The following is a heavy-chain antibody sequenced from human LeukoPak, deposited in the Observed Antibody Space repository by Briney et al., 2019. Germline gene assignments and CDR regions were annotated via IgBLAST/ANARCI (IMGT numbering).Heavy chain of an antibody. CDR1: GGSVSSGSYY. D-gene: IGHD2-2*01. V-gene: IGHV4-61*01. CDR3: ARVHLYCSSTSCLNWFDP. Sequence: SETLSLTCTVSGGSVSSGSYYWSWIRQPPGKGLEWIGYIYYSGSTNYNPSLKSRVTISVDTSKNQFSLKLSSVTAADTAVYYCARVHLYCSSTSCLNWFDPWGQGTLVTVSP. J-gene: IGHJ5*02. CDR2: IYYSGST.